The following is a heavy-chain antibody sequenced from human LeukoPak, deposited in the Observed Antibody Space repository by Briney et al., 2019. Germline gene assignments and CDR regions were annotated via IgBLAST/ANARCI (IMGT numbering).Heavy chain of an antibody. CDR2: IKQDGSEK. V-gene: IGHV3-7*03. D-gene: IGHD2-15*01. CDR3: SCLDGAFDI. Sequence: GGSLRLSCAASGFTFSRYWMSWVRQAPGKGLEWVANIKQDGSEKYYVDSVKGRFTISRDNSKNSLYLQMNSLRTEDTALYYCSCLDGAFDIWGQGTMVTVSS. CDR1: GFTFSRYW. J-gene: IGHJ3*02.